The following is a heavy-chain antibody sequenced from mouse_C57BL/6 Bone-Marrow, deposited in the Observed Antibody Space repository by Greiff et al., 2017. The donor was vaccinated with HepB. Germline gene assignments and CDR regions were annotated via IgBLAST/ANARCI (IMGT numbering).Heavy chain of an antibody. CDR3: TRITTVVARYFDV. CDR1: GFTFSNYW. D-gene: IGHD1-1*01. CDR2: IRLKSDNYAT. J-gene: IGHJ1*03. V-gene: IGHV6-3*01. Sequence: EVHLVESGGGLVQPGGSMKLSCVASGFTFSNYWMNWVRQSPEKGLEWVAQIRLKSDNYATHYAESVKGRFTISRDDSKSSVYLQMNNLRAEDTGIYYCTRITTVVARYFDVWGTGTTVTVSS.